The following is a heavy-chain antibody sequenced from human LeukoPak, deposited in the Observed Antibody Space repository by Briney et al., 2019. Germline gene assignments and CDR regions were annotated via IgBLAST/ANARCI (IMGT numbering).Heavy chain of an antibody. J-gene: IGHJ5*02. D-gene: IGHD3-22*01. V-gene: IGHV4-59*01. Sequence: PSETLSLTCTVSGASISSYYWSWIRQPPGKGLEWIGYIYYSGSTNYNPSLKSRVTISVDTSKNQFSLKLSSVTAADTAVYYCARGGDTMIGRLDWFDPWGQGTLVTVSS. CDR2: IYYSGST. CDR1: GASISSYY. CDR3: ARGGDTMIGRLDWFDP.